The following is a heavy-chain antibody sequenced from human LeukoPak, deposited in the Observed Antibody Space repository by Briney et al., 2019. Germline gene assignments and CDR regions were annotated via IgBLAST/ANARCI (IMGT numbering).Heavy chain of an antibody. V-gene: IGHV4-39*07. J-gene: IGHJ5*01. CDR2: LYYSGSS. CDR1: GDPINNRSPS. D-gene: IGHD1-14*01. Sequence: SETLSLTCTVSGDPINNRSPSWGWIRQPPGKGLEWIGTLYYSGSSYYNASLKSRVTISLDTSKTQFSLKLTSVTAADTAMYFCARDLAGQGDNPYDWFDSWDRGTLVTVSS. CDR3: ARDLAGQGDNPYDWFDS.